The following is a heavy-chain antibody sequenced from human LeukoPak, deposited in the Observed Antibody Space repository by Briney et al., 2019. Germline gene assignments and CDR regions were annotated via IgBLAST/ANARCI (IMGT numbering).Heavy chain of an antibody. CDR2: INANGVNT. J-gene: IGHJ6*02. D-gene: IGHD6-13*01. Sequence: GGSLRLSCAASGFTFSSYEMTWVRQAPGKGLQWVSTINANGVNTYYADSVRGRFTISRDNSKDTLYLQLNSLRAEDTAVYYCARDRVAAAGYYYYYGMDVWGQGTTVTVSS. CDR1: GFTFSSYE. CDR3: ARDRVAAAGYYYYYGMDV. V-gene: IGHV3-23*01.